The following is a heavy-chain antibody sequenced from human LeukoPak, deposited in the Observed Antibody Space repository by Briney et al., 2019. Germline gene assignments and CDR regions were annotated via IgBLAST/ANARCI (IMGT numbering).Heavy chain of an antibody. D-gene: IGHD3-10*01. Sequence: GRSLRLSCAASGFXFSSYAIHWVRQAPGKGLEWVAVISYDGSNKYYADSVKGRFTISRDNSKNTLYLQMNSLRAEDTAVYYCARDQSGAKDYWGQGTLVTVSS. J-gene: IGHJ4*02. V-gene: IGHV3-30-3*01. CDR3: ARDQSGAKDY. CDR2: ISYDGSNK. CDR1: GFXFSSYA.